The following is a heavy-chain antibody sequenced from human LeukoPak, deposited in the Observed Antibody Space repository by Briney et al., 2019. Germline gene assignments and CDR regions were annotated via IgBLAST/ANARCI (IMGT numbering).Heavy chain of an antibody. CDR2: ISAYNGNT. CDR1: GCTFTSYG. CDR3: AREGRYSNYPPTYYIDV. Sequence: AASVKVSCKASGCTFTSYGISWVRQAPGQGLEWMGWISAYNGNTNYAQKLQGRVTMTTDTSTSIAYMELRSLRSDDTAVYYCAREGRYSNYPPTYYIDVWGKGTTVTVSS. J-gene: IGHJ6*03. D-gene: IGHD4-11*01. V-gene: IGHV1-18*01.